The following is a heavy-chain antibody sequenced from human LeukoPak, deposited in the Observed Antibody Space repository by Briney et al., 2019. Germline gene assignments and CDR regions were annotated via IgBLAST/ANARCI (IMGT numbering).Heavy chain of an antibody. J-gene: IGHJ4*02. CDR3: ARRAYSSGWCYFDY. CDR1: GGSISSYY. V-gene: IGHV4-59*01. D-gene: IGHD6-19*01. CDR2: IYYSGST. Sequence: SETLSLPCTVSGGSISSYYWSWIRQPPGKGLEWIGYIYYSGSTNYNPSLKSRVTISVDTSKNQFSLKLSSVTAADTAMYYCARRAYSSGWCYFDYWGQGTLVNLSS.